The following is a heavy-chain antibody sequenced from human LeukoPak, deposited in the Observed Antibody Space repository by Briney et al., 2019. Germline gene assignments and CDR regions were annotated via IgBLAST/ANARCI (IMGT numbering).Heavy chain of an antibody. CDR3: ARPNVGDYGDYYYYYYMDV. Sequence: ASVKVSCKASGYTFTGYYMHWVRQAPGQGLEWMGWINPNSGGTNYAQKFQGRVTMTRDTSISTAYMELSRLGSDDTAVYYCARPNVGDYGDYYYYYYMDVWGKGTTVTISS. CDR1: GYTFTGYY. D-gene: IGHD4-17*01. CDR2: INPNSGGT. V-gene: IGHV1-2*02. J-gene: IGHJ6*03.